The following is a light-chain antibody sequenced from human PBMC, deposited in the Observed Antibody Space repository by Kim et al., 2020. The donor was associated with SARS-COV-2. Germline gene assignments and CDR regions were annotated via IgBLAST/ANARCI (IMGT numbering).Light chain of an antibody. CDR2: AVS. V-gene: IGLV2-14*03. CDR3: TSYTSGSIIV. Sequence: GQSIITSCTGTRRDSGCFDDVSCYQQHPGKAPHLLIVAVSQRSSGVATLSAAYTSGNAASSIIAGLPDDDDADYYCTSYTSGSIIVFGGGTKLTVL. J-gene: IGLJ2*01. CDR1: RRDSGCFDD.